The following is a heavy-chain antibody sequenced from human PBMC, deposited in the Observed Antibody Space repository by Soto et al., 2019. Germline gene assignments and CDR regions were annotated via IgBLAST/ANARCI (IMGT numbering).Heavy chain of an antibody. J-gene: IGHJ4*02. CDR3: TDDLSKSDEFGFDY. D-gene: IGHD3-16*01. CDR1: EFTVGNYA. Sequence: PGGSLTLSWVVAEFTVGNYAISWVRQAPGKGLEWVSANSGNDDSTYYTASVKGRCIISRDNSKNTLDLPMNYQRAQDPAVYYCTDDLSKSDEFGFDYWGQGIRVTVSS. V-gene: IGHV3-23*01. CDR2: NSGNDDST.